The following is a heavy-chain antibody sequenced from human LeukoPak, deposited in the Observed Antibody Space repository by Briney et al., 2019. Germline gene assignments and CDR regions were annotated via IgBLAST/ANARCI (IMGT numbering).Heavy chain of an antibody. Sequence: PGGSLRLSCSASGFTFNDNVMSWVRQAPGKGREWVSYITGKSSGTFSADSVKGRFTISRDNSKNTLFLQMDSLRADDTAMYYCAKSRDPLQLWLPDYDVWGQGTTVTVSS. CDR1: GFTFNDNV. J-gene: IGHJ3*01. D-gene: IGHD5-18*01. CDR3: AKSRDPLQLWLPDYDV. V-gene: IGHV3-23*05. CDR2: ITGKSSGT.